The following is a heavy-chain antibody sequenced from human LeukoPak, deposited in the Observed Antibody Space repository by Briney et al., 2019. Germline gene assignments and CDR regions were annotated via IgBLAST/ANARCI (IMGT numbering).Heavy chain of an antibody. CDR1: GYTFTSYG. CDR3: ARDLASIVATTPYFDY. Sequence: ASVKVSCKASGYTFTSYGISWVRQAPGQGLGWMGWISGYNGKTKDAQEVQGRVTMTTDTSTSTAYMELRSLRSDDTAVYYCARDLASIVATTPYFDYWGQGALVTVSS. D-gene: IGHD5-12*01. CDR2: ISGYNGKT. V-gene: IGHV1-18*01. J-gene: IGHJ4*02.